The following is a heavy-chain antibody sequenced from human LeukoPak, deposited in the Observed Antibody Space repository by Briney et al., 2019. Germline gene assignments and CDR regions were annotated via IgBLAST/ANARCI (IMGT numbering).Heavy chain of an antibody. J-gene: IGHJ5*02. Sequence: SETLSLTCTVSGGSISSYYWSWIRQPPGKGLEWIGYIYYSGSTNYNPSLKSRVTISVDTSKNQFSLKLSSVTAADTAVYYCASDPGGCSGGSCYNWFDPWGQGTLVTVSS. V-gene: IGHV4-59*01. CDR1: GGSISSYY. CDR3: ASDPGGCSGGSCYNWFDP. D-gene: IGHD2-15*01. CDR2: IYYSGST.